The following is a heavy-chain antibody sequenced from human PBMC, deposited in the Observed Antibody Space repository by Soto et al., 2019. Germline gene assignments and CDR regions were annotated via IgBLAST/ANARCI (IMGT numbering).Heavy chain of an antibody. Sequence: GASVKVSCKASGYTFTNYGISWVRQAPGQGLEWMGWISAYNGNTNYAQKLQGRVTMTTDTSTSTAYMELRSLRSDDTAVYYCARYYYDSSGYYLGFYYYYGMDVWGQGTTVTVSS. V-gene: IGHV1-18*01. CDR1: GYTFTNYG. CDR3: ARYYYDSSGYYLGFYYYYGMDV. D-gene: IGHD3-22*01. J-gene: IGHJ6*02. CDR2: ISAYNGNT.